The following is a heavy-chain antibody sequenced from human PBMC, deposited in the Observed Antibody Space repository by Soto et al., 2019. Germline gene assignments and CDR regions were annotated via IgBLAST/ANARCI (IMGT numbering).Heavy chain of an antibody. V-gene: IGHV1-18*01. CDR3: ARVEAPFGESLH. J-gene: IGHJ4*02. D-gene: IGHD3-10*01. CDR1: GYTFSSYT. Sequence: ASVKISCKTSGYTFSSYTIAWVRQAPGQGLEWLGWISPDDGNTEYEQKFQGRVTMTADTLTNNAYMELRSLKYDDTAVYYCARVEAPFGESLHWGQGTPVTVSS. CDR2: ISPDDGNT.